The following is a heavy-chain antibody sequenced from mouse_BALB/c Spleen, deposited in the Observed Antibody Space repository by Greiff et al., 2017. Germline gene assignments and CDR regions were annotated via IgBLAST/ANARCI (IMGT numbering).Heavy chain of an antibody. J-gene: IGHJ2*01. CDR3: ATSTMITTGYFDY. Sequence: QVQLQQSGAELAKPGASVKMSCKASGYTFTSYWMHWVKQRPGQGLEWIGYINPSTGYTEYNQKFKDKATLTADKSSSTAYMQLSSLTSEDSAVYYCATSTMITTGYFDYWGQGTTLTVSS. CDR1: GYTFTSYW. CDR2: INPSTGYT. D-gene: IGHD2-4*01. V-gene: IGHV1-7*01.